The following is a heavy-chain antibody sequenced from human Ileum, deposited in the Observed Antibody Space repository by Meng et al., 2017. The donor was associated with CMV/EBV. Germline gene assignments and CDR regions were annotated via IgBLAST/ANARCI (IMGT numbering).Heavy chain of an antibody. D-gene: IGHD3-22*01. Sequence: AGFGFSSYSMNWVRQPQGKRMEWVSSSSSSSSYIYYADSVKSRFTISRDNAKNSLYLQMNSLRAEDTAVYYCVQGEDSSGYLYYFDYWGQGTLVTVSS. J-gene: IGHJ4*02. CDR1: GFGFSSYS. V-gene: IGHV3-21*01. CDR3: VQGEDSSGYLYYFDY. CDR2: SSSSSSYI.